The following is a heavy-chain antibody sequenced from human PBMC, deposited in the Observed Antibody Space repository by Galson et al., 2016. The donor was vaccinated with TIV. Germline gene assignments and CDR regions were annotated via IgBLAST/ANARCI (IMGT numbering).Heavy chain of an antibody. V-gene: IGHV1-8*01. J-gene: IGHJ4*02. CDR2: MNPKSGET. CDR3: ARGSNYFDY. CDR1: GYSFSTYD. Sequence: SVKVSCKASGYSFSTYDIHWVRQAPGQGLEWVGWMNPKSGETGPAQIFRGRVTLTRDTSLNTAYMDLTSLRPDDTAVYFCARGSNYFDYWGQGALVTVSP. D-gene: IGHD2-8*01.